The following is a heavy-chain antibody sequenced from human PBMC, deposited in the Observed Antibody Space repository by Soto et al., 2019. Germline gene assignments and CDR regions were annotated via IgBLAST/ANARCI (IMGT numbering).Heavy chain of an antibody. J-gene: IGHJ6*02. Sequence: QVQLVQSGAEVKKPGASVKVSCKSSGYRFETYAMSWVRQAPGQGLEWMGWISAYNIDTYYAQKFQDRVTMTTDTSTGTAYMELRSLTSDDTAVYYCARGHGVIIGAMDVWGQGTTVTASS. V-gene: IGHV1-18*01. D-gene: IGHD3-3*01. CDR2: ISAYNIDT. CDR3: ARGHGVIIGAMDV. CDR1: GYRFETYA.